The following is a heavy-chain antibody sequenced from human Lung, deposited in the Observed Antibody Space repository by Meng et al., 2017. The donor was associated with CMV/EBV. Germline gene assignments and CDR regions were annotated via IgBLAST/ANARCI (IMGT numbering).Heavy chain of an antibody. Sequence: ASXXVTXKAAGYTFTGYYMHWVRQAPGQGLEWMGWTNPNSGGTNYAQKFQGRVTMTSDTSISTAYMELSRVKSDDTAVYYCARDALALTQQLVPYGMDVWGQGXTVTVSS. CDR2: TNPNSGGT. D-gene: IGHD6-13*01. V-gene: IGHV1-2*02. J-gene: IGHJ6*02. CDR3: ARDALALTQQLVPYGMDV. CDR1: GYTFTGYY.